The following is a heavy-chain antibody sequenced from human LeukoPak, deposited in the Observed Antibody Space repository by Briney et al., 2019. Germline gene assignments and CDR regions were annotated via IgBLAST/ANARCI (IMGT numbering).Heavy chain of an antibody. D-gene: IGHD3-22*01. CDR1: EFAFSNYG. J-gene: IGHJ3*02. Sequence: GRSLRLSCSASEFAFSNYGVHWVRQAPGKGLEWVAVIWYDGSYKYYADSVKGRFTISRDNSKNTLYLQMNSLRAEDTAVYYCAREYFYDSSGYSDAFDIWGQGTMVTVSS. V-gene: IGHV3-33*01. CDR2: IWYDGSYK. CDR3: AREYFYDSSGYSDAFDI.